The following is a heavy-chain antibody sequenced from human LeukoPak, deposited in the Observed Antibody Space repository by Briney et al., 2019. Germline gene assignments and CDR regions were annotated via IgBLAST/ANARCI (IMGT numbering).Heavy chain of an antibody. J-gene: IGHJ4*02. CDR3: ARVDKNRASDY. CDR1: GFTFSNAW. Sequence: PGGSPRLSCAASGFTFSNAWMSWVRQAPGKGLEWVASIKQDGSEKYYVGSVKGRFTISRDNAKNSLFLQMDSLRVEDTAVYYCARVDKNRASDYWGQGTLVTVSS. D-gene: IGHD2-2*03. V-gene: IGHV3-7*01. CDR2: IKQDGSEK.